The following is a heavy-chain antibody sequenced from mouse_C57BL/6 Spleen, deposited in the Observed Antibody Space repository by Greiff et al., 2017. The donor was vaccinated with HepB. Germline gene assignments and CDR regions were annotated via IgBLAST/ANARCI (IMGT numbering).Heavy chain of an antibody. CDR3: ARPGAQATGAMDY. Sequence: EVMLVESGGGLVKPGGSLKLSCAASGFTFSDYGMHWVRQAPEKGLEWVAYISSGSSTIYYADTVKGRFTISRDNAKNTLVLQMTSLRSEDTAMYYCARPGAQATGAMDYWGQGTSVTVSS. V-gene: IGHV5-17*01. D-gene: IGHD3-2*02. CDR2: ISSGSSTI. J-gene: IGHJ4*01. CDR1: GFTFSDYG.